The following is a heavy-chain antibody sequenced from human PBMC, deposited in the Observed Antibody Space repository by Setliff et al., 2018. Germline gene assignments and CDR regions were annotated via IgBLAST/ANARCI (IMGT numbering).Heavy chain of an antibody. CDR1: GGSISRSSYY. D-gene: IGHD3-3*01. CDR2: IYHSGST. V-gene: IGHV4-39*07. J-gene: IGHJ4*02. Sequence: SETLSLTCTVSGGSISRSSYYWGWIRQPPGKGLEWIGSIYHSGSTNYNPSLKSRVTISVDTSKNQFSLKLSSVTAADTAVYYCARTPDGFLGDGYNLNTLGYFDSWGQGTLVTVSS. CDR3: ARTPDGFLGDGYNLNTLGYFDS.